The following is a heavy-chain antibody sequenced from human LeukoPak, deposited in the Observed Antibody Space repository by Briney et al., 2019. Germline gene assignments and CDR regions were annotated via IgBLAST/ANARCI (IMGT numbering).Heavy chain of an antibody. CDR1: GFIFNTNG. J-gene: IGHJ4*02. CDR3: ARGVYWSLDY. V-gene: IGHV3-23*01. D-gene: IGHD1-1*01. Sequence: GGSLGLSCAISGFIFNTNGMNWVRQSPGKGLEWFATIAGGDESTYYADSVKGRFAISRDNSKNTVFLHMNSLRVEDTAVYYCARGVYWSLDYWGQGTPVTVSS. CDR2: IAGGDEST.